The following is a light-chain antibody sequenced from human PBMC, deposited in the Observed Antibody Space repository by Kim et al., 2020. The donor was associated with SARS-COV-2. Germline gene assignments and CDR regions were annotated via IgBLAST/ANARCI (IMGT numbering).Light chain of an antibody. Sequence: DIQMTQSPSTLSASVGDGVTITCRASQNIGDCLAWYQQKPGEAPKLLIYKASSLEGGVPSRFSGSGSGTEFTLTISSLQPDDFATYYCQQYTSYRTFGQGTKVDIK. J-gene: IGKJ1*01. CDR2: KAS. CDR1: QNIGDC. CDR3: QQYTSYRT. V-gene: IGKV1-5*03.